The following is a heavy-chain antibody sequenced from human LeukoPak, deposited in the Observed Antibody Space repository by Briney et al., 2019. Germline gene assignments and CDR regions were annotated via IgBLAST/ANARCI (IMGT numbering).Heavy chain of an antibody. V-gene: IGHV3-53*01. CDR2: IYSGGST. CDR3: AREMATIRDY. J-gene: IGHJ4*02. D-gene: IGHD5-24*01. Sequence: GGSLRLTCAASGFTVSSNYMSWVRQAPGKGLEWVSVIYSGGSTYYADSVKGRFTISRDNSKNTLYLQMNSLRAEDTAVYYCAREMATIRDYWGQGTLVTVSS. CDR1: GFTVSSNY.